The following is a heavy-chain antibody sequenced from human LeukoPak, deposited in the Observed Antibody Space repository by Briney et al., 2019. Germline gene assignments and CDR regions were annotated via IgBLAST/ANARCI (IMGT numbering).Heavy chain of an antibody. Sequence: PGRSLRLSCAASGFTFSSYGMHWVRQAPGKGLECVAVISYDGSNKYYADSVKGRFTISRDNSKNTLYLQMNSLRAEDTAVYYCAKDDGYYDSSGYPDYWGQGTLVTVSS. J-gene: IGHJ4*02. CDR3: AKDDGYYDSSGYPDY. CDR2: ISYDGSNK. D-gene: IGHD3-22*01. V-gene: IGHV3-30*18. CDR1: GFTFSSYG.